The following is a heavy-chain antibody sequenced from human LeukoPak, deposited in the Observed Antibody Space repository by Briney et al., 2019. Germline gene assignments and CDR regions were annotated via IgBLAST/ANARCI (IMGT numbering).Heavy chain of an antibody. Sequence: APVKVSCXASGYTFTGYYMHWGRQPPAQGLEWMGWINPNSDATNFAQKFQDRVTMTRDTPISKPFMEVGRLRYDDSGVYYCARYCSSASCYMFYAFDIWGQGTMVTVSS. CDR3: ARYCSSASCYMFYAFDI. V-gene: IGHV1-2*02. CDR1: GYTFTGYY. D-gene: IGHD2-2*02. J-gene: IGHJ3*02. CDR2: INPNSDAT.